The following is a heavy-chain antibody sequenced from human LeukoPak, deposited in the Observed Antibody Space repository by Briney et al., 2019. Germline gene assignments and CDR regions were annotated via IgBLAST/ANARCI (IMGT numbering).Heavy chain of an antibody. CDR2: MNAKNGKA. V-gene: IGHV1-8*03. J-gene: IGHJ3*02. CDR3: TSPTYSSSQNSAAFDI. CDR1: VYTFTIDD. Sequence: AAVTVSFTASVYTFTIDDINGVGQASGQGGEGMGWMNAKNGKAGYTQKFQGRVTITRKTTISTAYMELSSLRSEDTAVYYCTSPTYSSSQNSAAFDIWGQGTMVTVSS. D-gene: IGHD6-13*01.